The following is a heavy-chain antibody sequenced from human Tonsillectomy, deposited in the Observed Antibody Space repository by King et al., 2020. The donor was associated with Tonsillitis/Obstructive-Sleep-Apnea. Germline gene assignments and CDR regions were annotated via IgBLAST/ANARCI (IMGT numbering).Heavy chain of an antibody. J-gene: IGHJ5*02. V-gene: IGHV4-59*03. CDR1: GVSLRPYY. CDR2: IYSSGNT. CDR3: AGSPLYDFSRFDP. D-gene: IGHD3-3*01. Sequence: VQLQESGPGLVRPSETLSLTCILSGVSLRPYYWNWIRQPPGKGLEWIGYIYSSGNTNYSPSLRTRVTMSLDTSKNQVSLILSSVTAADTAVYYCAGSPLYDFSRFDPWGQGTLVTVSS.